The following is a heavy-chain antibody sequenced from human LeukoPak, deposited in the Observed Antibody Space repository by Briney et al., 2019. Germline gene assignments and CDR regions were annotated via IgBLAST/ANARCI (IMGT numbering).Heavy chain of an antibody. CDR3: ARDSYGSGSYYNGNFDY. CDR1: GFTFDDYA. Sequence: GGSLRLSCAASGFTFDDYAMHWVRQAPGKGLEWVSGISWNSGSIGYADSVKGRFTISRDNAKNSLYLQMNSLRAEDTAVCYCARDSYGSGSYYNGNFDYWGQGTLVTVSS. CDR2: ISWNSGSI. D-gene: IGHD3-10*01. J-gene: IGHJ4*02. V-gene: IGHV3-9*01.